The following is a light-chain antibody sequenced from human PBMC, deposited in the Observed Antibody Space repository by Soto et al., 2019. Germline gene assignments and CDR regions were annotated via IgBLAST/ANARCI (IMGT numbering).Light chain of an antibody. CDR2: GAS. CDR3: QQYGSSPRT. Sequence: EFVLTQSPGTLSLSPGERATLSCRASQSVGSNYLAWYRHKPGQAPRLLIHGASSRATGIPDRFSGSGSGTDFTLTISRLEPEDFAVYYCQQYGSSPRTFGQGTRLEIK. CDR1: QSVGSNY. J-gene: IGKJ5*01. V-gene: IGKV3-20*01.